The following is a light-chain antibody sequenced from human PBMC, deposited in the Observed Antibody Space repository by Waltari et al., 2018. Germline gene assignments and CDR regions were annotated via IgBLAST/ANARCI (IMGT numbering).Light chain of an antibody. V-gene: IGLV2-14*03. CDR2: AVS. CDR1: SGNIGVFHY. J-gene: IGLJ3*02. CDR3: SSYTNSNTWV. Sequence: QSALTQPASVSGSPGQPITISCTGTSGNIGVFHYVYWYQQHPGKVPKLLIYAVSKRPSGVSNRFSGSKSGNTASLTISGLQAEDEADYYCSSYTNSNTWVFGGGTKLTVL.